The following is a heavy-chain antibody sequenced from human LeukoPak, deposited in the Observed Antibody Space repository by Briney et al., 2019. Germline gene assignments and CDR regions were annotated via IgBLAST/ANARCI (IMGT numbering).Heavy chain of an antibody. D-gene: IGHD3-22*01. V-gene: IGHV1-2*06. Sequence: EASVKVSCKASGYTFTGYYMHWVRLAPGQGLEWMGRINPNSGGTNYAQKFQGRVTMTRDTSISTAYMELSRLRSDDTAVYYCARDSTQRYYYDSSGYYYGVDYWGQGTLVTVSS. J-gene: IGHJ4*02. CDR3: ARDSTQRYYYDSSGYYYGVDY. CDR1: GYTFTGYY. CDR2: INPNSGGT.